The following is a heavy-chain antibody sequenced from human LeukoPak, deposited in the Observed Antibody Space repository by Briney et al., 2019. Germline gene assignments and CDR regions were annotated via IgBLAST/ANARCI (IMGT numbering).Heavy chain of an antibody. J-gene: IGHJ4*02. CDR1: GFTFSSYD. Sequence: GGSLRLSCAASGFTFSSYDMHWVRQAPGKGLEWVALMAGDGHNIYYADSVRGRFTISRDNSKNTVYLQMNSLRPEDTAVYYCAKAAVYSKRWTPFDDWGRGTLVTVSS. V-gene: IGHV3-30*02. CDR2: MAGDGHNI. D-gene: IGHD1-26*01. CDR3: AKAAVYSKRWTPFDD.